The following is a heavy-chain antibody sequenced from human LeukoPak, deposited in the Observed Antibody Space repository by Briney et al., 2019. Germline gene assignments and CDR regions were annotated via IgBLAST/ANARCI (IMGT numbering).Heavy chain of an antibody. CDR1: GFTFSDYY. J-gene: IGHJ6*03. CDR2: ISCSGSTI. V-gene: IGHV3-11*04. Sequence: GGSLRLSCAASGFTFSDYYMRWIRQAPGKGLEWVSYISCSGSTIYYADSVKGRFTISRDNAKNSLYLQMNSLRAEDTAVYYCARPVYGSGSYFHYYYYMDVWGKGTTVTVSS. D-gene: IGHD3-10*01. CDR3: ARPVYGSGSYFHYYYYMDV.